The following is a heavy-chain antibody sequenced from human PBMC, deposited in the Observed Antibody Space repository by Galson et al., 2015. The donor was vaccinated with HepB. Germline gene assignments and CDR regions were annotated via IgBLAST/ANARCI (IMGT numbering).Heavy chain of an antibody. Sequence: SLRLSCAASGFTFSSYGMHWVRQAPGKGLEWVSFISYGGTNTYYADSVKGRFTISRDNSKNTLYLQMNSLRAEDAAVYYCAKDFVAFAGVIVMSDAFDMWGQGTMVTVSS. CDR3: AKDFVAFAGVIVMSDAFDM. D-gene: IGHD3-16*02. J-gene: IGHJ3*02. CDR1: GFTFSSYG. V-gene: IGHV3-30*18. CDR2: ISYGGTNT.